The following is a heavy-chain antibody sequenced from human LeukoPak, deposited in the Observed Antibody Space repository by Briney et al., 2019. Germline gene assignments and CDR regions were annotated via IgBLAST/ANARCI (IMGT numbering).Heavy chain of an antibody. D-gene: IGHD6-19*01. CDR3: ARDIFHHSSGWYFDY. J-gene: IGHJ4*02. V-gene: IGHV3-30-3*01. CDR1: GFTFSSYA. CDR2: ISYDGSNK. Sequence: GGSLRLSCAASGFTFSSYAMHWVRQAPGKGLEWVAVISYDGSNKYYADSVKGRFTISRDNSKNTLYLQMNSLRAEDTAVYYCARDIFHHSSGWYFDYWGQGTLVTVSS.